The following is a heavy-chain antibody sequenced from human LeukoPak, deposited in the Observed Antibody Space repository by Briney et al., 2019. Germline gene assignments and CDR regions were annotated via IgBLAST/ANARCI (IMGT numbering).Heavy chain of an antibody. D-gene: IGHD1-1*01. CDR1: GGSFSGYY. J-gene: IGHJ3*02. V-gene: IGHV4-34*01. CDR2: INHSGST. Sequence: KPSETLSLTCAVYGGSFSGYYWSWIRQPPGKGLEWIGEINHSGSTNYNPSLMSRVTISVDTSKNQFSLKLSSVTAADTAVYYCARDNWLEQLNAFDIWGQGTMVTVSS. CDR3: ARDNWLEQLNAFDI.